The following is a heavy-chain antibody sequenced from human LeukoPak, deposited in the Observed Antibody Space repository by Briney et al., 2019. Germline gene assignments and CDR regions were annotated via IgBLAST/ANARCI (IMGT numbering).Heavy chain of an antibody. CDR1: GLTVSSNY. V-gene: IGHV3-66*01. D-gene: IGHD6-19*01. J-gene: IGHJ4*02. CDR2: LYSVGDT. CDR3: ARGATVAGDFDC. Sequence: GGSLRLSCVASGLTVSSNYMSWVRQAPGKGLEWVSVLYSVGDTYYADSVKGRFPISRDNSKNTLYLQINSLRVEDSAVYYCARGATVAGDFDCWGQGTLLTVSS.